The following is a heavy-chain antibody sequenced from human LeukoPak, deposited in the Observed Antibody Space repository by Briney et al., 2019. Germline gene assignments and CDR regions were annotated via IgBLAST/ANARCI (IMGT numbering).Heavy chain of an antibody. D-gene: IGHD5-18*01. J-gene: IGHJ4*02. V-gene: IGHV3-53*04. Sequence: GGSLRLSCAASGFTVSSNYMSWVRQAPGQGLEWVSVIFSGGTTYYADSVKGRFTISRHNSENTLYLQMNSLRGEDTAVYYCARGVLGYSYGFDCWGQGTLVTVSS. CDR3: ARGVLGYSYGFDC. CDR2: IFSGGTT. CDR1: GFTVSSNY.